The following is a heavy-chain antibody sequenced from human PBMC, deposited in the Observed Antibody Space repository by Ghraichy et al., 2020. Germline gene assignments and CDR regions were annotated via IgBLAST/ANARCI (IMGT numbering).Heavy chain of an antibody. Sequence: GGSLRLSCAASGFTFSSYAMNWVRQAPGKGLEWVSAIIGRGEGTYYADSVKGRFTIFRDNSKNTLYLQMNSLRADDTALYYCAKGITGYCSSTDCRAYDPWGQGTLVTVSS. CDR3: AKGITGYCSSTDCRAYDP. J-gene: IGHJ5*02. D-gene: IGHD2-2*01. CDR1: GFTFSSYA. CDR2: IIGRGEGT. V-gene: IGHV3-23*01.